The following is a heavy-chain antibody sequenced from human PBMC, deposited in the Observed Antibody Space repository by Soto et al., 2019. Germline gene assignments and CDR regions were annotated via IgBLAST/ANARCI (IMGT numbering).Heavy chain of an antibody. CDR1: GGSISSYY. CDR3: ARHKDTSSRYLLPDY. CDR2: IYYSGST. J-gene: IGHJ4*02. V-gene: IGHV4-59*01. D-gene: IGHD6-13*01. Sequence: SETLSLTCTVSGGSISSYYWSWIRQPPGKGLEWIGYIYYSGSTNYNPSLKSRVTISVDTSKNQFSLKLSSVTAADTAVYYCARHKDTSSRYLLPDYWGQGTLVTVSS.